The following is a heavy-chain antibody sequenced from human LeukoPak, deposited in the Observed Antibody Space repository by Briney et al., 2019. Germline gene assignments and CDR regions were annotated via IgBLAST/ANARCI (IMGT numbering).Heavy chain of an antibody. Sequence: GGSLRLSCAASGFTFSRYDMSWVRQAPGKGLEWVSATSGSGGSTYYADSVKGRFTISRDNSKNTLYLQMDSLRAEDTAVYYCARRWSYFFDYWIQGTLVTVSS. CDR1: GFTFSRYD. CDR2: TSGSGGST. CDR3: ARRWSYFFDY. V-gene: IGHV3-23*01. J-gene: IGHJ4*02. D-gene: IGHD2-15*01.